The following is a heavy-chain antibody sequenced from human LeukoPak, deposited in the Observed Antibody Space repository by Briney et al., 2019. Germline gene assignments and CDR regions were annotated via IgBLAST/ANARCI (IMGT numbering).Heavy chain of an antibody. CDR1: GGSFSGYY. Sequence: PSETLSLTCAVYGGSFSGYYWSWIRQPPGRGLEWIGEINHSGSTNYNPSLKSRVTISVDTSKNQFSLKLSSVTAADTAVYYCASYGGNPYYYYYYMDVWGKGTTVTVSS. V-gene: IGHV4-34*01. CDR2: INHSGST. CDR3: ASYGGNPYYYYYYMDV. D-gene: IGHD4-23*01. J-gene: IGHJ6*03.